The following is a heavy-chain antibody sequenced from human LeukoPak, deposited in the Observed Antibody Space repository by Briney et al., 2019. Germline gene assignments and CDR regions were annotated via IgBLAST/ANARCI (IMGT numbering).Heavy chain of an antibody. J-gene: IGHJ5*02. CDR1: GFTASGNY. CDR2: IYSGGST. V-gene: IGHV3-66*01. D-gene: IGHD4-17*01. Sequence: QAGGSLRLSCAASGFTASGNYMSWVRQAPGKGLEWVSVIYSGGSTYYADSVKCRLTISRDNSKNTLFLQMNSLRAEDTAVYYCARDGSDVYGDYSILASWGQGTLVTVSS. CDR3: ARDGSDVYGDYSILAS.